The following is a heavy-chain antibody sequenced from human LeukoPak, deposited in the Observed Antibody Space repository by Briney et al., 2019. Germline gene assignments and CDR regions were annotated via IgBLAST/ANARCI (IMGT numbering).Heavy chain of an antibody. CDR3: AREQIVGATGFDY. V-gene: IGHV3-53*01. J-gene: IGHJ4*02. D-gene: IGHD1-26*01. CDR1: GFTVSSNY. Sequence: PGGSLRLSCAASGFTVSSNYMSWVRQAPGKGLEWVSVIYSGGSTYFADSVKGRFTISRDNSKNTLYLQMNSLRAEDTAVYYCAREQIVGATGFDYWGQGTLVTVSS. CDR2: IYSGGST.